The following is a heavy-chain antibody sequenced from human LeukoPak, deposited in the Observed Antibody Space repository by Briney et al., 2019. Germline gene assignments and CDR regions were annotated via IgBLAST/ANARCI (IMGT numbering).Heavy chain of an antibody. J-gene: IGHJ4*02. CDR1: GFTFGDYA. CDR3: ARSVRSLGY. V-gene: IGHV3-49*03. D-gene: IGHD3-10*01. CDR2: IRNKAYGGTT. Sequence: GGSLRLSCTTSGFTFGDYAMSWFRQAPGKGLEWVGFIRNKAYGGTTEYAASVKGRFTISRDDSKSIAYLQMNSLKTEDTAVYYCARSVRSLGYWGQGTLVTVSS.